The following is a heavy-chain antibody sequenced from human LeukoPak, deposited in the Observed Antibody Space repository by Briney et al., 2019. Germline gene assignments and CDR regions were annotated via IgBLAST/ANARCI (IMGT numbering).Heavy chain of an antibody. CDR1: GYTFTGYY. Sequence: ASVKVSCKASGYTFTGYYMHWGRQAPGQGLEWMGWINPNSGGTNYAQKFQGRVTMTRDTSISTAYMELSRLRTDDTAVYYCARDLEGVAVDYWGQGTLVTVSS. CDR3: ARDLEGVAVDY. D-gene: IGHD3-3*01. V-gene: IGHV1-2*02. CDR2: INPNSGGT. J-gene: IGHJ4*02.